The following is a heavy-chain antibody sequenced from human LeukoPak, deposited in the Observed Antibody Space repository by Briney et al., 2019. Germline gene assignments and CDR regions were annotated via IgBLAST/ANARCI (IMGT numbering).Heavy chain of an antibody. J-gene: IGHJ3*02. Sequence: ASVKVFCKASGYTFTNYYIHWVRQGPGQGLEWMGIINPSGGRTSYAQKFQGRVTMTRDMSTSTVYMELSSLRSEDTAVYYCARDWVAVAETPDDAFDIWGQGTMVTVSS. CDR3: ARDWVAVAETPDDAFDI. V-gene: IGHV1-46*01. CDR2: INPSGGRT. CDR1: GYTFTNYY. D-gene: IGHD6-19*01.